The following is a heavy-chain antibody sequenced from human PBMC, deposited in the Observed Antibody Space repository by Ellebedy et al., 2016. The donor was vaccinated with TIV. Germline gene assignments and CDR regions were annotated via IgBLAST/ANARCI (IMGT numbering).Heavy chain of an antibody. V-gene: IGHV3-23*01. D-gene: IGHD3-10*01. CDR3: ARDLVLGSGSSDL. CDR1: GFTFSNYA. Sequence: GGSLRLXXAASGFTFSNYAMTWVRQTPGKGLEWVSGISGNGRSTYYADSVRGRFTISRDNAVNTLYLQLNSLRADDTAVYFCARDLVLGSGSSDLWGQGTLVTVSS. J-gene: IGHJ4*02. CDR2: ISGNGRST.